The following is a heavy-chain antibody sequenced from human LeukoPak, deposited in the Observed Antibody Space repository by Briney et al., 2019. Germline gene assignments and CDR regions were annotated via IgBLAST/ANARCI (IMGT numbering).Heavy chain of an antibody. CDR3: TRGHHYFVSGSYYNF. CDR1: GYTFTGYY. Sequence: GASVKVSCKASGYTFTGYYIFWVRQAPGQGLEWMGWINPNSGGTNYAQKFQGRVTMTRDTSISTACMELSRLRSDDTAVFYCTRGHHYFVSGSYYNFWGQGTLVTVSS. J-gene: IGHJ4*02. CDR2: INPNSGGT. D-gene: IGHD3-10*01. V-gene: IGHV1-2*02.